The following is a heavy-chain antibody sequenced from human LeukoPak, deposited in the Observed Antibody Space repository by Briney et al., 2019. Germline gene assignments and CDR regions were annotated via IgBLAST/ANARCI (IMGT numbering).Heavy chain of an antibody. CDR1: GDSVSSNSAA. CDR3: ARDPVAARPNWFDP. D-gene: IGHD6-6*01. V-gene: IGHV6-1*01. CDR2: TYYRSKWYN. Sequence: SQTLSLTCAISGDSVSSNSAAWNWIRQSPSRGLEWLGRTYYRSKWYNDYAVSVKSRITINPDTSKNQFSLQLNSVTPEGTAVYYCARDPVAARPNWFDPWGQGTLVTVSS. J-gene: IGHJ5*02.